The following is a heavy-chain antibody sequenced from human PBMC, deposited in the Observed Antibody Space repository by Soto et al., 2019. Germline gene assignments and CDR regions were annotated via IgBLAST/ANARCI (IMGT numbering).Heavy chain of an antibody. Sequence: GGSLRLSCAASGFTFSSYSMNWVRQAPGKGLEWVSSISSSSSYIYYADSVKGRFTISRDNAKNSLYLQMNSLRAEDTAVYYCARERTGTTGYNYWGQGTLVTVSS. CDR1: GFTFSSYS. J-gene: IGHJ4*02. CDR3: ARERTGTTGYNY. CDR2: ISSSSSYI. V-gene: IGHV3-21*01. D-gene: IGHD1-1*01.